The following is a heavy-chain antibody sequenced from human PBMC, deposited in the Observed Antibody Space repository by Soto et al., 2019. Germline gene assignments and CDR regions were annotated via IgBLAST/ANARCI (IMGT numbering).Heavy chain of an antibody. Sequence: QVQLQESGPGLVKPSQTLSLTCTVSGGSISSGDYYWSWIRQHPGKGLEWIGTIYFSGTTYYNPSLKSRVTISVDSSKNQFSLNLSSVTAADTAVYYCARRDRSGFSYWLDTWCQGTLVTVSA. V-gene: IGHV4-31*03. J-gene: IGHJ5*02. CDR1: GGSISSGDYY. D-gene: IGHD3-22*01. CDR2: IYFSGTT. CDR3: ARRDRSGFSYWLDT.